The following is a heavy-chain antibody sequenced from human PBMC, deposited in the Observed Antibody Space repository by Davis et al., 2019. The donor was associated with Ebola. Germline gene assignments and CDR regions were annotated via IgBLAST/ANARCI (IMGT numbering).Heavy chain of an antibody. Sequence: GESLKISCAASGFTFSSYSMNWVRQAPGKGLEWVAIIKKDGGEKYYVDSVKGRFTISRDNAKNSLFLEMNSLRAEDTAFYYCASGDGRGRSYDMDVWGQGTTVTVSS. D-gene: IGHD3/OR15-3a*01. V-gene: IGHV3-7*03. CDR2: IKKDGGEK. CDR3: ASGDGRGRSYDMDV. CDR1: GFTFSSYS. J-gene: IGHJ6*03.